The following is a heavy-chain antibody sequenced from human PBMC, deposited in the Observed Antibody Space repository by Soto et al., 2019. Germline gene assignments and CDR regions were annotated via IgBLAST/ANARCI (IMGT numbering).Heavy chain of an antibody. V-gene: IGHV4-30-4*01. D-gene: IGHD4-17*01. J-gene: IGHJ2*01. CDR3: AREVIPLTTDWYFDL. CDR1: GGSISGGVSY. CDR2: IFDSGRT. Sequence: QVQLQESGPGLVKPSQTLSLTCTVSGGSISGGVSYWSWIRQPPGKGLEWIGYIFDSGRTYYNPPLKTRVTITVDTSKNQFSLRLSSVTAADTAVYYCAREVIPLTTDWYFDLWGRGTLVTVSS.